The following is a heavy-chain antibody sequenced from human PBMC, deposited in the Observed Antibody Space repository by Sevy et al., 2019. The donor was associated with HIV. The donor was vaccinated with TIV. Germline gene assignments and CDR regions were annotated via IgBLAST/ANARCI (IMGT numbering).Heavy chain of an antibody. D-gene: IGHD2-2*01. V-gene: IGHV1-69*13. J-gene: IGHJ6*02. Sequence: ASVKVSCKASGGTFSSCAISWVRQAPGQGLEWVGGIIPIFGTANYAQKFQGRVTITADESTSTAYMELSSLRSEDTAVYYCARGAYCSSTSCTRGRYYYYGMDVWGQGTTVTVSS. CDR3: ARGAYCSSTSCTRGRYYYYGMDV. CDR2: IIPIFGTA. CDR1: GGTFSSCA.